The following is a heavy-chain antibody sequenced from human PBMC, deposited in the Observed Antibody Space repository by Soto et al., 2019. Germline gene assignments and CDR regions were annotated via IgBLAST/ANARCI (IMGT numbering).Heavy chain of an antibody. CDR1: GFTFGTYG. Sequence: EVQLVESGGGLVQPGGSLRLSCAASGFTFGTYGMHWVRQAPGKGLECVSAITSNGDSTYYANSVKGRFTISRDNSKNTLYLQMGSLRAEDMAVYYCARALTSGYDYWGQGTLVTVSS. D-gene: IGHD3-10*01. CDR2: ITSNGDST. J-gene: IGHJ4*02. V-gene: IGHV3-64*01. CDR3: ARALTSGYDY.